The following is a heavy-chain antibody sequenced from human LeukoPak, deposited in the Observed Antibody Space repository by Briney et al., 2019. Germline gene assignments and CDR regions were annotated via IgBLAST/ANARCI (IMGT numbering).Heavy chain of an antibody. CDR2: INSDGSST. CDR1: GFTFSSYW. Sequence: GGSLRLSCAASGFTFSSYWMHWVRQAPGKGLVWVSCINSDGSSTSYADSVKGRFTISRDNAKNTLYLQMNSLRAEDTAVYYCARACHYDSSGSDYWGQGTLVTVSS. CDR3: ARACHYDSSGSDY. D-gene: IGHD3-22*01. J-gene: IGHJ4*02. V-gene: IGHV3-74*01.